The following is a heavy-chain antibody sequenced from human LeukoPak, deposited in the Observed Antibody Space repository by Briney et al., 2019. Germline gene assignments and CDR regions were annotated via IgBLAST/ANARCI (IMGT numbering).Heavy chain of an antibody. CDR1: GGSISSGDYY. Sequence: SETLSLTCSVSGGSISSGDYYWSWIRQPPGTGLEWIAYIYYSGSTYYSPSLKSRVTISVDTSKNQFSLKLSSVTAADTAVYYCARHLGYCTSTSCYRVFDYWGQGTLVTVSS. V-gene: IGHV4-30-4*08. CDR2: IYYSGST. D-gene: IGHD2-2*01. CDR3: ARHLGYCTSTSCYRVFDY. J-gene: IGHJ4*02.